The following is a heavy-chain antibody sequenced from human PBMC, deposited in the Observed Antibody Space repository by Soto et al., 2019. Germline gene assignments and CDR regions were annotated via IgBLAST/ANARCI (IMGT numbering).Heavy chain of an antibody. J-gene: IGHJ4*02. CDR1: GFTFSSYA. Sequence: DVQLLESGGGLVQPEGSLRLSCAASGFTFSSYAMGWVRQGPGKGLEWVAVVSIGGSTHYADSVRGRFTISRDNSKNTLSLKMNSLTAEDMAVYFCAKRRCAGGHFDYCGQGALVTVSS. D-gene: IGHD2-8*02. CDR2: VSIGGST. V-gene: IGHV3-23*01. CDR3: AKRRCAGGHFDY.